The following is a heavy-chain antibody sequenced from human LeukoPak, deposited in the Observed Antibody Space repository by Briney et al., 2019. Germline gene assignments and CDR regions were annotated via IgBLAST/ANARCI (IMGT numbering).Heavy chain of an antibody. CDR3: ARYLTTQVNWFHP. V-gene: IGHV4-59*01. CDR1: VGSLSSYY. D-gene: IGHD4-11*01. J-gene: IGHJ5*02. CDR2: IYYSGST. Sequence: SETLSLTCTVSVGSLSSYYWSWIRQPPGKGLEWIGYIYYSGSTNYNPSLKSRVTISVDTSKNQFSLKLSPVTAADTAVYYCARYLTTQVNWFHPWVQGTLVTVSS.